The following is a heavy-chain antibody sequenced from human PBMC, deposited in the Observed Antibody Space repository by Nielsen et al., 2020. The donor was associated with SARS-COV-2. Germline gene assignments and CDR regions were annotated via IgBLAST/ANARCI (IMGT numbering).Heavy chain of an antibody. J-gene: IGHJ4*02. CDR1: GFTFSSYS. D-gene: IGHD1-1*01. V-gene: IGHV3-21*01. Sequence: GESLKISCAASGFTFSSYSMNWVRQAPGKGLEWASSISSSSSYIYYADSVKGRFTISRDNAKNSLYLQMNSLRAEDTAVYYCTGEVPGTTGTELFDYWGQGTLVTVSS. CDR3: TGEVPGTTGTELFDY. CDR2: ISSSSSYI.